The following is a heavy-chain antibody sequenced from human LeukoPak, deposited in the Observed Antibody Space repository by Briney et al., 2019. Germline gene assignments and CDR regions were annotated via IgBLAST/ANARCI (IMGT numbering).Heavy chain of an antibody. D-gene: IGHD3-22*01. J-gene: IGHJ4*02. Sequence: ASVKVSCKASGYTFTSYGISWVRQAPGQGLEWMGWISAYNGNTNHAQKLQGRVTMTTDTSTSTAYMELRSLRSDDTAVHYCARVRSYYDSSAYDYWGREPWSPSPQ. CDR1: GYTFTSYG. CDR3: ARVRSYYDSSAYDY. CDR2: ISAYNGNT. V-gene: IGHV1-18*01.